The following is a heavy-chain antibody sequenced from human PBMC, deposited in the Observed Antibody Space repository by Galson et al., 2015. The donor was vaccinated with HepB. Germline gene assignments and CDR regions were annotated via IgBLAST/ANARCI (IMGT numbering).Heavy chain of an antibody. CDR3: AREARDYGRGFDY. CDR1: GFTFSIYA. Sequence: SLRLSCAASGFTFSIYAMSWVRQAPGKGLEWVSSISSGGDNTHYADSVKGRFTISRDNSKNTLYLQMNSLRAEDTAVYYCAREARDYGRGFDYWGQGTLVTVSS. V-gene: IGHV3-23*01. D-gene: IGHD4-17*01. J-gene: IGHJ4*02. CDR2: ISSGGDNT.